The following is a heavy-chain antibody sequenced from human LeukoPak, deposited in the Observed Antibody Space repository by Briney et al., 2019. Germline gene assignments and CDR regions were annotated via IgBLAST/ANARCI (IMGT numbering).Heavy chain of an antibody. CDR3: ASSRSGWIYFDY. CDR1: GFTFSSYA. CDR2: ISYDGNNK. V-gene: IGHV3-30*15. Sequence: SGGSLRLSCAASGFTFSSYAMHWVRQAPGKGLEWVAVISYDGNNKYYADSVKGRFTISRDNSKNTLYLQMSSLRVEDTAVYYCASSRSGWIYFDYWGQGTPVTVSS. D-gene: IGHD6-19*01. J-gene: IGHJ4*02.